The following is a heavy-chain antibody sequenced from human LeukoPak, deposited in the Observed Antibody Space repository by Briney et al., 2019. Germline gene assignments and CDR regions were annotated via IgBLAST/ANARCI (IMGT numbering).Heavy chain of an antibody. CDR2: INHSGST. CDR1: GFTVSSNY. D-gene: IGHD2-2*01. V-gene: IGHV4-34*01. J-gene: IGHJ6*02. CDR3: ARVVVVPAAPTPAVYYYYGMDV. Sequence: GSLRLSCAASGFTVSSNYMSWIRQPPGKGLEWIGEINHSGSTNYNPSLKSRVTISVDTSKNQFSLKLSSVTAADTAVYYCARVVVVPAAPTPAVYYYYGMDVWGQGTTVTVSS.